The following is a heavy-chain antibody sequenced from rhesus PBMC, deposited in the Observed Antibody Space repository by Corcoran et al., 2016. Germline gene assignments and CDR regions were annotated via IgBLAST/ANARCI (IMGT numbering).Heavy chain of an antibody. CDR1: GFTFISYW. CDR2: ISSDGSST. J-gene: IGHJ4*01. CDR3: TTPFGGAAALDY. Sequence: EVQLVESGGGLVQPGGSLRLSCAASGFTFISYWMYWVRQAPGKGLEWVSRISSDGSSTSYADSVKGRFTISRENAKNSLYLQMNSLRPEDTAVYYCTTPFGGAAALDYWGQGVLVTVSS. V-gene: IGHV3-119*01. D-gene: IGHD6-25*01.